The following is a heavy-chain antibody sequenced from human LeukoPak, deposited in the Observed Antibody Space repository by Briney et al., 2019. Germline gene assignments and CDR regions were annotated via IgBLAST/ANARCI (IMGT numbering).Heavy chain of an antibody. CDR2: INPSGGST. CDR3: ARTPVDLATDYFDY. J-gene: IGHJ4*02. V-gene: IGHV1-46*01. CDR1: GYTFTIYY. D-gene: IGHD5-24*01. Sequence: ASVKVSFKASGYTFTIYYMHWVRQAPGQGMEWMEIINPSGGSTSYAQNFQGTFTMTRDTSTSTVYMELSSLRSEDTAVYYCARTPVDLATDYFDYWGQGTLVTVSS.